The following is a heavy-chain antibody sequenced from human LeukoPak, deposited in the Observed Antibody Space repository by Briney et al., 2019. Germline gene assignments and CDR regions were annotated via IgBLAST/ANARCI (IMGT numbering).Heavy chain of an antibody. CDR3: ARGLQPPVLYGMDV. CDR1: RFTFSSYV. J-gene: IGHJ6*01. Sequence: GGSLRLSCAASRFTFSSYVMHWVRQAPGKGLEWVALIWYDGSKKYYADSVKGRFTVSRDSSENPLYLQMNSLRADDTAVYYCARGLQPPVLYGMDVWGQGTTVTVSS. D-gene: IGHD4-11*01. V-gene: IGHV3-33*01. CDR2: IWYDGSKK.